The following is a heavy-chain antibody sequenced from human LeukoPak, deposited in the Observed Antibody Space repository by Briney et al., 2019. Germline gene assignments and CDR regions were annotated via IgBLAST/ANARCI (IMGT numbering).Heavy chain of an antibody. V-gene: IGHV3-66*04. CDR2: IYSGGNT. J-gene: IGHJ6*02. Sequence: PGGSLRLSCAASGFTFSSYGMHWVRQAPGKGLEWVSIIYSGGNTYYADSVRGRFIISRDNSENTVYLQMNSLRAEDTAVYFCARPPGLAGHYSYYYGVDVWGQGTTVTVSS. CDR1: GFTFSSYG. CDR3: ARPPGLAGHYSYYYGVDV. D-gene: IGHD6-19*01.